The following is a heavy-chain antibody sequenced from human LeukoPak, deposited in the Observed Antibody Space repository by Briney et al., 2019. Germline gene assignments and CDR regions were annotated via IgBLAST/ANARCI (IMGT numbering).Heavy chain of an antibody. J-gene: IGHJ3*02. CDR3: ARIAYYDILTGYSIDAFDI. CDR2: INHSGST. D-gene: IGHD3-9*01. Sequence: SETLSLTCAVYGGSFSGYYWSWIRQPPGKGLEWIGEINHSGSTNCNPSLKSRVTISVDTSKNQFSLKLSSVTAADTAVYYCARIAYYDILTGYSIDAFDIWGQGTMVTVSS. V-gene: IGHV4-34*01. CDR1: GGSFSGYY.